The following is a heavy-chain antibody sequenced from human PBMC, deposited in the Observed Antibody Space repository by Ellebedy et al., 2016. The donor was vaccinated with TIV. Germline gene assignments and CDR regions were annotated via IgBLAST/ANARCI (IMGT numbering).Heavy chain of an antibody. CDR2: IIPIFGTA. V-gene: IGHV1-69*06. D-gene: IGHD5-18*01. J-gene: IGHJ6*02. CDR3: ARGTAMATPYYYYGMDV. Sequence: SVKVSCXASGGTFSSYAISWVRQAPGQGLEWMGGIIPIFGTANYAQKLQGRVTITADKSTSTAYMELSSLRSEDTAVYYCARGTAMATPYYYYGMDVWGQGTTVTVSS. CDR1: GGTFSSYA.